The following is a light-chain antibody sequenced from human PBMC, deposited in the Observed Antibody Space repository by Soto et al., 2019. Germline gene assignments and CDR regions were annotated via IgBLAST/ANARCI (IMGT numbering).Light chain of an antibody. CDR1: QSVSSN. CDR3: QQYGSSGT. J-gene: IGKJ1*01. Sequence: EIVMTQSPATLSVSPLEIATLSFRASQSVSSNLAWYQQKPGQAPRLLIYGASTRATGIPGRFSGSGSGTDFTLTISRLETEDFAVYYCQQYGSSGTFGQGTKVDIK. V-gene: IGKV3D-15*01. CDR2: GAS.